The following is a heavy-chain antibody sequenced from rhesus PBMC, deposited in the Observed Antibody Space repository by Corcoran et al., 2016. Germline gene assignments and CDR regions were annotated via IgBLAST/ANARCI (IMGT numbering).Heavy chain of an antibody. CDR2: MYGSRGST. CDR1: GGSISDNYY. V-gene: IGHV4S9*01. Sequence: QVQLQESGPGLVTPSETLSLTCAVSGGSISDNYYWNWIRQSPGKGLEWMGNMYGSRGSTHDNPSRKRRVTTSKDTTKNQFSLKLTAGTAADTAVYDCARDYVLSYWGQGVLVTVSS. CDR3: ARDYVLSY. J-gene: IGHJ4*01. D-gene: IGHD2-2*01.